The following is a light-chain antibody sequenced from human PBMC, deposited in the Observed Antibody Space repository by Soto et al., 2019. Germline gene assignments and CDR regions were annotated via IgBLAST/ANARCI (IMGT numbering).Light chain of an antibody. J-gene: IGKJ4*01. V-gene: IGKV1-39*01. Sequence: DIQMTQSPSSLSAFVGDRVTITCRASQNIYHYLNWYQQKPGKPPKLLIYAASTLQSGVPPAFSGSGSGTDFTLTISSLQPEDFAIYYCQQSYTFPHTFGGGTNLEIK. CDR2: AAS. CDR3: QQSYTFPHT. CDR1: QNIYHY.